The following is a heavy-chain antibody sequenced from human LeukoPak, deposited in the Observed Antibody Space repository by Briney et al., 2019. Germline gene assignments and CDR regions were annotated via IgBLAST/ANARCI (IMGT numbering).Heavy chain of an antibody. CDR2: IYYSGST. CDR3: ARDSKVVGYCSGGSCYRAQPYYYYGMDV. D-gene: IGHD2-15*01. Sequence: SETLSLTCTVSGGSISSYYWSWIRQPPGKGLEWIGYIYYSGSTNYNPSLESRVTISVDTSKNQFSLKLSSVTAADTAVYYCARDSKVVGYCSGGSCYRAQPYYYYGMDVWGQGTTVTVSS. V-gene: IGHV4-59*01. CDR1: GGSISSYY. J-gene: IGHJ6*02.